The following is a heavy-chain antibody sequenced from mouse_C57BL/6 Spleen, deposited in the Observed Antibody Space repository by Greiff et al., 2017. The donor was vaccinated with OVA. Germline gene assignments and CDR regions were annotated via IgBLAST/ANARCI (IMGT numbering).Heavy chain of an antibody. J-gene: IGHJ3*01. V-gene: IGHV1-26*01. CDR1: GYTFTDYY. Sequence: VQLKQSGPELVKPGASVKISCKASGYTFTDYYMNWVKQSHGKSLEWIGDINPNNGGTSYNQKFKGKATLTVDKSSSTAYMELRSLTSEDSAVYYCARKGANWDAYWGQGTLVTVSA. D-gene: IGHD4-1*01. CDR2: INPNNGGT. CDR3: ARKGANWDAY.